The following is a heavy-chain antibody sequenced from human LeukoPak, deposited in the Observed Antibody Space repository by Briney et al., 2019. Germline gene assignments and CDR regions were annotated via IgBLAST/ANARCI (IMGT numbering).Heavy chain of an antibody. CDR1: IGPLSSSSYY. CDR2: IYYSGIT. Sequence: SETLSLTRTVSIGPLSSSSYYCGWIHQPPGKGLGWNGSIYYSGITDYNPTLKSRVTISVDTSKNQFSLKLSTVTAADTAVYYCAEVLVVAAYSYFDYWGQGTLVTVSS. V-gene: IGHV4-39*01. D-gene: IGHD2-15*01. J-gene: IGHJ4*02. CDR3: AEVLVVAAYSYFDY.